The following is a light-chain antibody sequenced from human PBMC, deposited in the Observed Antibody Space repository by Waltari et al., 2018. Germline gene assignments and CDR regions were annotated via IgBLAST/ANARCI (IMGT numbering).Light chain of an antibody. V-gene: IGLV3-1*01. CDR3: QAWDSNVVI. CDR1: KLGGKY. J-gene: IGLJ2*01. Sequence: SYDLTPPPSVSVSPGQSASITCSGDKLGGKYACWYQHKPGQSPVVVIYKDSQRPSGIPERFSGSNSGNTATLTISGAQALDEADYYCQAWDSNVVIFGGGTKLTVL. CDR2: KDS.